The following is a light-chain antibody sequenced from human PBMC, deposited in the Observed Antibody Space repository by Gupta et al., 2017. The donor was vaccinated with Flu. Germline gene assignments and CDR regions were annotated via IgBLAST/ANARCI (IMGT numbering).Light chain of an antibody. CDR2: DAS. J-gene: IGKJ4*01. V-gene: IGKV1-33*01. CDR1: QDISHC. Sequence: DTQMTQSPSSLSASVGDRVTITCQASQDISHCLNGYQLKPGKAPKLLIYDASNLETGAPSRFSGSGSGTEFTFTISSLQPEDIATYYCQQYDSLSLTFGGGTKVDMK. CDR3: QQYDSLSLT.